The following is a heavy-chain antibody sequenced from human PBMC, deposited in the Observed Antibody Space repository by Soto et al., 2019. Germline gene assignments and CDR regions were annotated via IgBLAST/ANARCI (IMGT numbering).Heavy chain of an antibody. CDR3: VKDRAPRDGYKTQPGS. Sequence: PGGSLRLSCAASGFNFITYSLSWVRQAPGKGLEYVSAVSTNGGTSYYADSVKGRFTISRDNSRNTLYLQMNSLRPEDTAVYYCVKDRAPRDGYKTQPGSWGLGTLVTVSS. D-gene: IGHD5-12*01. CDR1: GFNFITYS. V-gene: IGHV3-64D*06. J-gene: IGHJ5*02. CDR2: VSTNGGTS.